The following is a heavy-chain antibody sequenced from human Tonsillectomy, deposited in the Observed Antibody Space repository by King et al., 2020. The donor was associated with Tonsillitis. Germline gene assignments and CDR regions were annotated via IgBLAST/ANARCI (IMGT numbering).Heavy chain of an antibody. J-gene: IGHJ6*02. V-gene: IGHV1-69*01. CDR2: IIPIFATA. CDR1: EGTYTSYG. CDR3: ARDRAFGEYYGMDV. D-gene: IGHD3-10*01. Sequence: QLVQSGAEVKKPGSSVKVSCKASEGTYTSYGITWVRQAPGQGLEWMGGIIPIFATAHYAQKFQGRVTITADESTSTVYMEVSSLRSEDTAVYYCARDRAFGEYYGMDVWGQGTTVIVSS.